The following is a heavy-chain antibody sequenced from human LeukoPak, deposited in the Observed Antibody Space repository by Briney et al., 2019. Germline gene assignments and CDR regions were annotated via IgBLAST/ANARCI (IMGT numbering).Heavy chain of an antibody. D-gene: IGHD3-22*01. J-gene: IGHJ4*02. Sequence: GASVKVSCKASGYTFTSYYMHWVRQAPGQGLGWMGIINPSGGSTSYAQKFQGRVTMTRDTSTSTVYMELSSLRSEDTAVYYCARGLGSYDSSELTWPMISFWGQGTLVTVSS. CDR2: INPSGGST. CDR3: ARGLGSYDSSELTWPMISF. V-gene: IGHV1-46*01. CDR1: GYTFTSYY.